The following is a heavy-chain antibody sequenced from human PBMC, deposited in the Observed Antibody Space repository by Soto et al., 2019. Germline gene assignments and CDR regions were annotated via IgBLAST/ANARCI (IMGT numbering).Heavy chain of an antibody. D-gene: IGHD5-18*01. Sequence: PSETLSLTCTVSGGSISSYYWSWIRQPPGKGLEWIGYIYYSGSTNYNPSLKSRVTISVDTSKNQFSLKLSSVTAADTAVYYCARDRGYSYGRGRNWFDPWGQGTLVTVSS. J-gene: IGHJ5*02. V-gene: IGHV4-59*01. CDR2: IYYSGST. CDR1: GGSISSYY. CDR3: ARDRGYSYGRGRNWFDP.